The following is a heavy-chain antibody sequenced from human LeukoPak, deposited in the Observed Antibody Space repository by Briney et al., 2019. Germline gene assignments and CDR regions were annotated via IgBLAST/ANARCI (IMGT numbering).Heavy chain of an antibody. Sequence: SVKVSCKASGGTFSSYAISWVRQAPGQALEWMGRIIPIFGTANYAQKFQGRVTITTDESTSTAYMELSSLRSEDTAVYYCARTWFGELLVSNWFDPWGQGTLVTVSS. D-gene: IGHD3-10*01. V-gene: IGHV1-69*05. CDR1: GGTFSSYA. CDR2: IIPIFGTA. CDR3: ARTWFGELLVSNWFDP. J-gene: IGHJ5*02.